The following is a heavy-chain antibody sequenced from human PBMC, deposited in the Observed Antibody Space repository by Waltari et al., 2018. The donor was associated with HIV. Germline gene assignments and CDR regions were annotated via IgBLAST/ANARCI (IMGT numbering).Heavy chain of an antibody. CDR3: ARRGIQLWFYAFDI. Sequence: QVPLQDSGPGLVKPSHTLSLTFPFSGRSITSACYYWPWIRQPAGKVLEWIGRIYTSGSTNYNPSLKSRVTISVDTSKNQFSLKLSSVTAADTAVYYCARRGIQLWFYAFDIWGQGTMVTVSS. CDR2: IYTSGST. V-gene: IGHV4-61*02. J-gene: IGHJ3*02. D-gene: IGHD5-18*01. CDR1: GRSITSACYY.